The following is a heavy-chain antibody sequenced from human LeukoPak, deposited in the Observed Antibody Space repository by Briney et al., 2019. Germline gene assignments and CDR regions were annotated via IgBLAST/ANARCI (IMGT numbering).Heavy chain of an antibody. CDR2: IYYSGST. V-gene: IGHV4-59*06. Sequence: SETLSLTCTVSGGSISNYYWSWIRQPPGKGLEWIGYIYYSGSTYYNPSLKSRVTISVDTSKNQFSLKLSSVTAADTAVYYCAGRGIAAAGTVDYWGQGTLVTVSS. J-gene: IGHJ4*02. CDR3: AGRGIAAAGTVDY. D-gene: IGHD6-13*01. CDR1: GGSISNYY.